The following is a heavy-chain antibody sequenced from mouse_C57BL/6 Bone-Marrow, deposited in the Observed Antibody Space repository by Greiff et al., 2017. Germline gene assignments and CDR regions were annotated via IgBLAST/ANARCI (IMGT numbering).Heavy chain of an antibody. J-gene: IGHJ4*01. D-gene: IGHD2-4*01. V-gene: IGHV1-74*01. CDR3: AIMGYDYDYAMDY. CDR1: GYTFTSYW. Sequence: QVQLQQPGAELVKPGASVKVSCKASGYTFTSYWMHWVKQRPGQGLEWIGRIHPSDSDTNSNQKFKGKATLTVAKSASTAYMQLSSLTSEDSAFYYCAIMGYDYDYAMDYWGQGTSVTVSS. CDR2: IHPSDSDT.